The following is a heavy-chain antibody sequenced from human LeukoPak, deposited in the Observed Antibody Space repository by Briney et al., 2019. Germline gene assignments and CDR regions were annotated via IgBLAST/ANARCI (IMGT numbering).Heavy chain of an antibody. CDR1: GFTFDDFA. D-gene: IGHD2-2*03. CDR3: AKDIGYCSSTSCSVFDDAFDI. CDR2: ISGDAGST. J-gene: IGHJ3*02. V-gene: IGHV3-43*02. Sequence: PGGSLRLSCAASGFTFDDFAMHWVRQAPGTGLEWVSLISGDAGSTYYADSVRGRFTISRDNSKNSLYLQMNSLRTEDTALYYCAKDIGYCSSTSCSVFDDAFDIWGQGTMVTVSS.